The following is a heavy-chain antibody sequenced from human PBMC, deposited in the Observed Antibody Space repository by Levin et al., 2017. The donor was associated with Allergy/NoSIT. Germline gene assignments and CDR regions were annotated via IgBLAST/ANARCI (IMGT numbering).Heavy chain of an antibody. CDR3: ARRRLDGYCTGGVCSKAYYFDY. Sequence: SQTLSLTCTVSGGSISSSSYYWGWIRQPPGKGLEWIGSIYYSGSTYYNPSLKSRVTISVDTSKNQFSLKLSSVTAADTAVYYCARRRLDGYCTGGVCSKAYYFDYWGQGTLVTVSS. CDR2: IYYSGST. D-gene: IGHD2-8*02. CDR1: GGSISSSSYY. V-gene: IGHV4-39*01. J-gene: IGHJ4*02.